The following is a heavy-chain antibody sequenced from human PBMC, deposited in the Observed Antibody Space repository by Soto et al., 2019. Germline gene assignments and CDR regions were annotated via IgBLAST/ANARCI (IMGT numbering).Heavy chain of an antibody. D-gene: IGHD2-21*01. CDR3: ARIRIATNNYKWFDP. J-gene: IGHJ5*02. Sequence: PSETLSLTCSVSGAAPNSGNYYWSWIRQVPGKGLEWIGHIYVTGAVDYNPSLRDRITISQDTSERQFSLNLRLVTAADTAVYYCARIRIATNNYKWFDPWGQGTLVTVSS. CDR2: IYVTGAV. CDR1: GAAPNSGNYY. V-gene: IGHV4-31*03.